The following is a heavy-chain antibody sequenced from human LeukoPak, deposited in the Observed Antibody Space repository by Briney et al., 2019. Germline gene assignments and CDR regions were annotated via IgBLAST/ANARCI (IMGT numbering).Heavy chain of an antibody. D-gene: IGHD5-18*01. CDR3: ARIRSLGYSYGYPPFSPFDY. Sequence: GASVKVSCKASGYTFTSYDINWVRQATGQGLEWMGWMNPNSGNTGYAQKFQGRVTITADESTSTAYMELSSLRSEDTAVYYCARIRSLGYSYGYPPFSPFDYWGQGTLVTVSS. CDR1: GYTFTSYD. J-gene: IGHJ4*02. CDR2: MNPNSGNT. V-gene: IGHV1-8*01.